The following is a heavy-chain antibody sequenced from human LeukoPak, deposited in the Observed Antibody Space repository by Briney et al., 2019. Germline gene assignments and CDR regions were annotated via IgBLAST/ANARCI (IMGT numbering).Heavy chain of an antibody. CDR3: ARLRRNSDKSGFYYYYDY. Sequence: GGSLRLSCAASGLTFSSFSFNWVRQGPGKGLEWVSSINTVASYIYYADSVKGRFTISRDNAKNSLYLQMNSLRSEDTGVYYCARLRRNSDKSGFYYYYDYWGQGTLVTVSS. D-gene: IGHD3-22*01. J-gene: IGHJ4*02. V-gene: IGHV3-21*03. CDR2: INTVASYI. CDR1: GLTFSSFS.